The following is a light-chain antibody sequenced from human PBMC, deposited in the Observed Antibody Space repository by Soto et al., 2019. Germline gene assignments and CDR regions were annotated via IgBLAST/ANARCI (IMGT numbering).Light chain of an antibody. J-gene: IGKJ5*01. CDR1: ESVTRN. Sequence: EIVLTQSPVILSVSPGETATLSCRASESVTRNLAWYQHMPGQAPRLLVFHASVRANGIPDRFSGSVSGTEFRLTISKLQSEDFAVYFCQQYNDWPPITFGQGTRLEIK. CDR2: HAS. CDR3: QQYNDWPPIT. V-gene: IGKV3-15*01.